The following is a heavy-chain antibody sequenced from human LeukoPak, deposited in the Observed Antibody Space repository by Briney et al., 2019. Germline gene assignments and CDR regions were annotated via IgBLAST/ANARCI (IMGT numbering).Heavy chain of an antibody. CDR1: GYTFTGYY. V-gene: IGHV1-2*02. Sequence: ASVRVSCKASGYTFTGYYMHWVRQAPGQGLEWMGLINPNSGGTNYAQKLQGRVTMTRDTSISTAYVELSRLRSDDTAGYYCPRDRGRGGFDYWGQGPLVTVSS. D-gene: IGHD3-10*01. CDR3: PRDRGRGGFDY. CDR2: INPNSGGT. J-gene: IGHJ4*02.